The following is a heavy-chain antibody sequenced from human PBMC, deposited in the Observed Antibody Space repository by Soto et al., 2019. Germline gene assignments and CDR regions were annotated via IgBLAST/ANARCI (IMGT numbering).Heavy chain of an antibody. Sequence: QVQLQESGPGLVKPSQTLSLTCTVSGGSISSGGYYWSWIRQHPGKGLEWIGYIYYSGSTYYNPSPESRVNISVDTSKNQFSLEVSSVTGGDTAVYYCARVGWLTMVRGVDYWGQGTLVTVSS. CDR1: GGSISSGGYY. J-gene: IGHJ4*01. V-gene: IGHV4-31*03. CDR3: ARVGWLTMVRGVDY. D-gene: IGHD3-10*01. CDR2: IYYSGST.